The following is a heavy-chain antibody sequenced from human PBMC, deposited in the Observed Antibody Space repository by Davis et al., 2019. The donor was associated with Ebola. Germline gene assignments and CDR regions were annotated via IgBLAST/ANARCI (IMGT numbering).Heavy chain of an antibody. J-gene: IGHJ5*02. CDR1: GYTFTGYY. CDR3: ARGVVVAATPVGSWFDP. V-gene: IGHV1-2*04. Sequence: ASVKVSCKASGYTFTGYYMHWVRQAPGQGLEWMGWINPNSGGTNYAQKFQGWVTMTRDTSISTAYMELSRLRSDSTAVYYCARGVVVAATPVGSWFDPWGQGTLVTVSS. D-gene: IGHD2-15*01. CDR2: INPNSGGT.